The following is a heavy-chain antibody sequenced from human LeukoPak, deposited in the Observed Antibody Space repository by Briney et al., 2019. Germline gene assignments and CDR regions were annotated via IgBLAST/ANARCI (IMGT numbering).Heavy chain of an antibody. CDR1: GYTFTTYA. J-gene: IGHJ3*02. CDR3: ARKFTVYSSSSQAFDI. V-gene: IGHV7-4-1*02. D-gene: IGHD6-6*01. Sequence: GASVKVSCKASGYTFTTYAMNWVRQAPGQGLEWMGWINTNTGNPTYAQGFTGRFVFSLDSSVSTAFLQISSLKAEDTAVYYCARKFTVYSSSSQAFDIWGQGTMVTVSS. CDR2: INTNTGNP.